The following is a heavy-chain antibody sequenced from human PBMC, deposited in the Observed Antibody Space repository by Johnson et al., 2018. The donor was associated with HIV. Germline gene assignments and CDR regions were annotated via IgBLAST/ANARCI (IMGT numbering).Heavy chain of an antibody. Sequence: VHLVESGGGLVLPGGSLRLSCVGSGFTFSSYWMSWVRQAPGKGLEWVANIKQDGSTSYAGSVKGRVTISRDNARNTMYLQMNSLRPEDTALYYCAKDRAMRQWEWDAFISGAKGQWSPSLQ. J-gene: IGHJ3*02. CDR1: GFTFSSYW. V-gene: IGHV3-7*03. D-gene: IGHD1-26*01. CDR3: AKDRAMRQWEWDAFIS. CDR2: IKQDGST.